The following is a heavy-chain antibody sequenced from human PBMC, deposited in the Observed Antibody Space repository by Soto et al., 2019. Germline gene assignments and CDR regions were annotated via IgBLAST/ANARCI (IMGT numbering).Heavy chain of an antibody. D-gene: IGHD4-17*01. CDR3: ARDYGGNSDY. CDR2: IWYDGSNK. CDR1: GFSFSNCA. V-gene: IGHV3-33*01. Sequence: QVQLVESGGGVVQPGRSLRLSCAASGFSFSNCAMHWVRQAPGKGLEWVAVIWYDGSNKYYADSVKGRFTISRDNSKNTLYLQMNSLRAEDTAVYYCARDYGGNSDYWGQGTLVTVSS. J-gene: IGHJ4*02.